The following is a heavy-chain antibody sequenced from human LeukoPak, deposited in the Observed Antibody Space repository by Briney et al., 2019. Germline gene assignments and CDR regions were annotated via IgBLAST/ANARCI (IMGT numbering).Heavy chain of an antibody. CDR1: GFTFKTYG. V-gene: IGHV3-23*01. CDR3: ARGDSYSSSSWSLDY. J-gene: IGHJ4*02. Sequence: GGSLRLSCEASGFTFKTYGMNWVRQAPGKGLEWVSSISGGGAETYYADSVKGRFTISRDNSKNTLYLQMNSLRAEDTAVYYCARGDSYSSSSWSLDYWGQGTLVTVSS. CDR2: ISGGGAET. D-gene: IGHD6-6*01.